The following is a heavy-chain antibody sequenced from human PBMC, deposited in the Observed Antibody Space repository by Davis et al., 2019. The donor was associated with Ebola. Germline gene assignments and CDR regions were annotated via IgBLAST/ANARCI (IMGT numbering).Heavy chain of an antibody. J-gene: IGHJ4*02. Sequence: PGGSLRLSCVGSGFTFSRDWMTWLRQAPGKGLEWVANIKQDGSEKYYVDSVKGRFTISRDNAKNSVFLQMNSLRVKDTAMYYCAGDGVAAASDYWGQGTLVTVSS. D-gene: IGHD2-2*01. CDR1: GFTFSRDW. CDR3: AGDGVAAASDY. CDR2: IKQDGSEK. V-gene: IGHV3-7*01.